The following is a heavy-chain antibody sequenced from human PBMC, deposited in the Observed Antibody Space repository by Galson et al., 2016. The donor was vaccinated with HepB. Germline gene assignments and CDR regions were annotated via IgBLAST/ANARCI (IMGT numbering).Heavy chain of an antibody. Sequence: SLRLSCAASGFTFGDFSMNWVRQAPGKGLEWMTNISPDEVYKFYAESVKGRFTVSRDNSKNMLYLEMTSLRPEDTAVYYCAKDRQRRHGGDAVFAADYWGRGTLVTVSS. CDR3: AKDRQRRHGGDAVFAADY. D-gene: IGHD2-21*02. V-gene: IGHV3-30*18. J-gene: IGHJ4*02. CDR1: GFTFGDFS. CDR2: ISPDEVYK.